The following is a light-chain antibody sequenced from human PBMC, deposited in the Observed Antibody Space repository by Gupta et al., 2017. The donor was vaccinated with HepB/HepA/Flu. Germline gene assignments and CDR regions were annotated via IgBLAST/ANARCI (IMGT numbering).Light chain of an antibody. CDR1: ALPKQY. CDR3: QSADSSGTWV. CDR2: KDS. Sequence: SYELTQPPSMSVSPVQTARISCSGDALPKQYAYWYQQKPDQAPVLVIYKDSERPSGIPERFSGSSSGTTVTLTISGVQAEDEADYYCQSADSSGTWVFGGGTKLTVL. J-gene: IGLJ3*02. V-gene: IGLV3-25*03.